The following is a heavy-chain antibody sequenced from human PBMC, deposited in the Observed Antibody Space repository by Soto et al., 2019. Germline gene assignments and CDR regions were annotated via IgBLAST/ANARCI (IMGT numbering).Heavy chain of an antibody. CDR1: GASISSGGYY. D-gene: IGHD1-26*01. V-gene: IGHV4-31*03. J-gene: IGHJ6*02. Sequence: QVQLQESGPGLVKPSQTLSLTCTVSGASISSGGYYWSWIRQHPGKGVEWIGYIYYSGSTYYNPSLKSRVTISVDTSKNQFSLKRSSVTAADTAVYYCARARWEARRYYGMDVWGQGTTVTVSS. CDR2: IYYSGST. CDR3: ARARWEARRYYGMDV.